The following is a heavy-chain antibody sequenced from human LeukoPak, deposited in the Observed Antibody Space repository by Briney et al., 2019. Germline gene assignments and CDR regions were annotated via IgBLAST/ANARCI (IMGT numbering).Heavy chain of an antibody. Sequence: PSQTLSLTCTVSGGSISSGSYYWTWIRQPAGKGLEWIGRIYTSGSTTYNPSLKSRVTISVDTSKNQYSLKLSSVTAADTAVYYCARAPYISPWFDPWGQGTLVSVSS. V-gene: IGHV4-61*02. CDR1: GGSISSGSYY. CDR2: IYTSGST. J-gene: IGHJ5*02. CDR3: ARAPYISPWFDP.